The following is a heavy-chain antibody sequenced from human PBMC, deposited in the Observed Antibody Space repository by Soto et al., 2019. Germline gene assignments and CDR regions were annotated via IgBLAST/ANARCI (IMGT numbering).Heavy chain of an antibody. Sequence: GGSLRLSCAASGFIFTNYAMSWVRQAPGKGLEWVSAISGSGFSTYYEDSVKGRFSISRDNSKNTLYLQMNSLRAEDTAVYYCARDFYASGTYNWGQGTLVTVSS. V-gene: IGHV3-23*01. CDR1: GFIFTNYA. D-gene: IGHD3-10*01. J-gene: IGHJ4*02. CDR3: ARDFYASGTYN. CDR2: ISGSGFST.